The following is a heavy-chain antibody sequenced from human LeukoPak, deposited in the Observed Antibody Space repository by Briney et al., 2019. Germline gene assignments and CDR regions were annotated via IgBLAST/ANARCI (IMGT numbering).Heavy chain of an antibody. CDR2: IKSKTDGGTT. V-gene: IGHV3-15*01. Sequence: GGSLRLSCVDSGFTFSNAWMSWVLQAPGNGLEWFGRIKSKTDGGTTDYAAPVKGRFTISRDDSKNTLYLQMNSLKTEDTAVYYCTTTSDYGDHKRWGQGTLVTVSS. CDR1: GFTFSNAW. D-gene: IGHD4-17*01. CDR3: TTTSDYGDHKR. J-gene: IGHJ4*02.